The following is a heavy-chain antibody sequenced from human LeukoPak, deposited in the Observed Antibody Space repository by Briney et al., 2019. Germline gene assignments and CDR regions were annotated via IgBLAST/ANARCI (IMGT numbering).Heavy chain of an antibody. J-gene: IGHJ4*02. CDR1: GGSISSYY. V-gene: IGHV4-59*06. CDR3: ARVGAYPYYDFWSGYYTIDY. D-gene: IGHD3-3*01. Sequence: SETLSLACTVSGGSISSYYWSWIRQHPGKGLEWIGYIYYSGSTYYNPSLKSRVTISVDTSKNQFSLKLSSVTAADTAVYYCARVGAYPYYDFWSGYYTIDYWGQGTLVTVSS. CDR2: IYYSGST.